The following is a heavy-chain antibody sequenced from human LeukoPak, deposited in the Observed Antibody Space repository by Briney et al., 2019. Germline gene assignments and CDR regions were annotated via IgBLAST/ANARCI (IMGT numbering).Heavy chain of an antibody. CDR1: GFTFSSHW. V-gene: IGHV3-7*01. J-gene: IGHJ4*02. D-gene: IGHD3-16*01. CDR3: ARSPRRGEFDY. CDR2: IKQDGSET. Sequence: PRGSLRLSCAASGFTFSSHWMSWVRQAPRKGLEWVANIKQDGSETYYVDSVKGRFTISRDNTQNSLYLQMNSLGADDTALYYCARSPRRGEFDYWGQGTLVTVSS.